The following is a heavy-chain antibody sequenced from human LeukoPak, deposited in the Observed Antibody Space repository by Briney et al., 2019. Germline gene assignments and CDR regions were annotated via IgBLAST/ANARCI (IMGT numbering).Heavy chain of an antibody. J-gene: IGHJ5*02. CDR3: ARGSGWFDP. V-gene: IGHV4-34*01. D-gene: IGHD6-25*01. CDR2: INHSGST. CDR1: GGSFSGYY. Sequence: SETLSLTCAVYGGSFSGYYWSWIRQPPGKGLEWIGEINHSGSTNYNPSLKSRVTISVDTSKNQFSLKLSSVTAADTAVYYCARGSGWFDPWGQGTLVTVSS.